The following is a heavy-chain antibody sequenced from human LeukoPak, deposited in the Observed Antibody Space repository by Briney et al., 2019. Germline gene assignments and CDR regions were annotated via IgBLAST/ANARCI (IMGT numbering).Heavy chain of an antibody. D-gene: IGHD3-22*01. CDR2: MNPNSGNT. Sequence: ASVKVSCKASGYTFTSYDINWVRQATGQGLEWMGWMNPNSGNTGYAQKFQGRVTMTRNTSISTAYMELSSLRSEDTAVYYCARDLADSSGYNDAFDIWGQGTMVTVSS. J-gene: IGHJ3*02. CDR3: ARDLADSSGYNDAFDI. V-gene: IGHV1-8*01. CDR1: GYTFTSYD.